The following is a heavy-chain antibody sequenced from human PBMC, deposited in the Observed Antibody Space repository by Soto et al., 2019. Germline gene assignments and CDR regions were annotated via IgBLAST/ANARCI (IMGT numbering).Heavy chain of an antibody. CDR3: AREDDGGDRDYYGLDV. Sequence: QVQLQQSGPGLVEPSQTLSLTCAVSGGSISSEYFHWTWIRQSPGKGLEWIGYIHYTGSIMYNPSFKSRLTMGVDTTKNQFSLQLTSVTAADTAVYFCAREDDGGDRDYYGLDVWGQGTTVTVSS. CDR1: GGSISSEYFH. V-gene: IGHV4-30-4*08. CDR2: IHYTGSI. D-gene: IGHD2-21*02. J-gene: IGHJ6*02.